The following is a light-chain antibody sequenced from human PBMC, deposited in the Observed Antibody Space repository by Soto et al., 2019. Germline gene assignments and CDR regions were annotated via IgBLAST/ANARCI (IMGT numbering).Light chain of an antibody. Sequence: VVLTQSPGTLSLSPGERATLSCRASQSISSGNLAWYQQKPGQAPRLLIYDASSRATGIPDRFSGSGSGTDFTLTISSLEPEDFAVYYCQQRSNWPLTFGGGTKVDIK. CDR1: QSISSGN. V-gene: IGKV3D-20*02. CDR2: DAS. CDR3: QQRSNWPLT. J-gene: IGKJ4*01.